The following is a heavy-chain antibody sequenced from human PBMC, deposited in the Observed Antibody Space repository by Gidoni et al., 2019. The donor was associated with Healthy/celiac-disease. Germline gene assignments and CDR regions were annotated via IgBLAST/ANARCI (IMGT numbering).Heavy chain of an antibody. CDR1: GFTFSSYS. D-gene: IGHD2-21*02. CDR2: ISSSSSYI. CDR3: ARDPLAYCGGDCYSGWFDP. V-gene: IGHV3-21*01. Sequence: EVQLVESGGGLVKPGGSLRLSCAASGFTFSSYSMNWVRQAPGKGLEWVSSISSSSSYIYYADSVKGRFTISRDNTKNSLYLQMNSLRAEDTAVYYCARDPLAYCGGDCYSGWFDPWGQGTLVTVSS. J-gene: IGHJ5*02.